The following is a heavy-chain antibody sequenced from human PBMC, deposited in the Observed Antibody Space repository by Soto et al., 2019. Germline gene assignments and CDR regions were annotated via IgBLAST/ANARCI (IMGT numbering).Heavy chain of an antibody. CDR3: EHHPYYGLGSYSFDY. D-gene: IGHD3-10*01. J-gene: IGHJ4*02. Sequence: QITLKESGPTLVRPTQTLTLTCTFSGFSLTTSGVGVGWIRQPPGKALEWLAVIYWDDDKRYSSSLKSRLTITKDTSQNQVVLTMTIMDPVDTATYYCEHHPYYGLGSYSFDYWGQGTLVTVSS. CDR2: IYWDDDK. V-gene: IGHV2-5*02. CDR1: GFSLTTSGVG.